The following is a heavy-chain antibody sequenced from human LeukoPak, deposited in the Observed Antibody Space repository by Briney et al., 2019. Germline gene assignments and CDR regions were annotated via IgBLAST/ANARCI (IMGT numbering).Heavy chain of an antibody. D-gene: IGHD2-8*01. Sequence: SETLSLTCTVSGGSISSYYWSWIRQPPRKGLEWIGYIYYSGSTNYNPSLKSRVTISVDTSKNQFSLKLSSVTAADTAVYYCAREAPYCTNGVCYLSGMDVWGQGTTVTVSS. CDR1: GGSISSYY. CDR2: IYYSGST. V-gene: IGHV4-59*01. CDR3: AREAPYCTNGVCYLSGMDV. J-gene: IGHJ6*02.